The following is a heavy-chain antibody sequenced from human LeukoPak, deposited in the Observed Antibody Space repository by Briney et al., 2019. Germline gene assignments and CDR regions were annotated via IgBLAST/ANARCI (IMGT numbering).Heavy chain of an antibody. D-gene: IGHD3-10*01. Sequence: QPGGSLRLSCAASGFTFSSYGMHWVRQAPGKGLEWVSFIRYDGSDKYYADSVKGRFTISRDNSKNTLYLQMNSLRTEDTAVYYCAKAPYGSGSPFDYWGQGTLVTVSS. CDR3: AKAPYGSGSPFDY. CDR2: IRYDGSDK. J-gene: IGHJ4*02. V-gene: IGHV3-30*02. CDR1: GFTFSSYG.